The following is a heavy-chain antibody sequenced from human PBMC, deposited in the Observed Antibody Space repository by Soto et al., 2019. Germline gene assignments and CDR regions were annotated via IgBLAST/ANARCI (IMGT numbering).Heavy chain of an antibody. J-gene: IGHJ4*02. CDR2: INPNSGGT. Sequence: ASVKVSCKASGYTFTGYYMHWVRQAPGQGLEWMGWINPNSGGTNYAQKFQGRVTMTRDTSISTAYMELSRLRSDDTAVYYYARGGIAAAGREIDYWGQGTLVTVSS. CDR3: ARGGIAAAGREIDY. CDR1: GYTFTGYY. V-gene: IGHV1-2*02. D-gene: IGHD6-13*01.